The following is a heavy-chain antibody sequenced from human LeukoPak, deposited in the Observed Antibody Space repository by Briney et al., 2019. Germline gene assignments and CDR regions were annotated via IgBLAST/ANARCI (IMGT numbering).Heavy chain of an antibody. CDR1: GYTFTSYG. Sequence: ASVKVSCKASGYTFTSYGISWVRQAPGQGLEWMGWISAYNGNTNYAQQLQGRVTMTTDTSTSTAYMELRSLRPDDTAVYYCARVRGLLWWLRDFDYWGQGTLVTVSS. CDR2: ISAYNGNT. V-gene: IGHV1-18*01. J-gene: IGHJ4*02. D-gene: IGHD5-12*01. CDR3: ARVRGLLWWLRDFDY.